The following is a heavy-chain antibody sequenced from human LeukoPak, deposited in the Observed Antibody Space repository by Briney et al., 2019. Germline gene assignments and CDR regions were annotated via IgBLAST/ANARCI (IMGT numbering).Heavy chain of an antibody. J-gene: IGHJ4*02. CDR1: GFTFDDYA. D-gene: IGHD6-19*01. CDR2: ISWNSGSI. V-gene: IGHV3-9*01. CDR3: AKDLSGRIAVAPDY. Sequence: GRSLRLSCAASGFTFDDYAMPWVRQAPGKGLEWVSGISWNSGSIGYADSVKGRFTISRDNAKNSLYLQMNSLRAEDTALYYCAKDLSGRIAVAPDYWGQGTLVTVSS.